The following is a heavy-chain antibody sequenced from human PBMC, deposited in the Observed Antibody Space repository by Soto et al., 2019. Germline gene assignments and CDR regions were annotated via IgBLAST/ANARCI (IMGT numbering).Heavy chain of an antibody. D-gene: IGHD6-13*01. CDR1: GFTFSSYG. J-gene: IGHJ4*02. CDR3: ARDPGHKLFYSSPRYYFDY. V-gene: IGHV3-33*01. Sequence: PGGSLRLSCAASGFTFSSYGMHWVRQAPGKGLEWVAVIWYDGSNKYYADSVKGRFTISRDNSKNTLYLQMNSLRAEDTAVYYCARDPGHKLFYSSPRYYFDYWGQGTLVTVSS. CDR2: IWYDGSNK.